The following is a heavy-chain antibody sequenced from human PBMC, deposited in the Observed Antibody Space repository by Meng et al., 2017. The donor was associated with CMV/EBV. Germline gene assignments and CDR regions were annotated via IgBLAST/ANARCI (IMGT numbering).Heavy chain of an antibody. V-gene: IGHV3-48*03. Sequence: GGSLRLSCAASGFTFSSYEMNWVRQAPGKGLEWVSYISSSGSTIYYADSVKGRFTISRDNAKNSLYLQMNSLRAEDTAVYYCARDGPIVVVRGHYGMDVWGQGTTGT. CDR1: GFTFSSYE. CDR2: ISSSGSTI. D-gene: IGHD2-2*01. CDR3: ARDGPIVVVRGHYGMDV. J-gene: IGHJ6*02.